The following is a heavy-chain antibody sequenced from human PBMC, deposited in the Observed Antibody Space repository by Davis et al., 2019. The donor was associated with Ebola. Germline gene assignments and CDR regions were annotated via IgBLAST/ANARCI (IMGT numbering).Heavy chain of an antibody. V-gene: IGHV1-8*01. CDR3: ARRVGARSGFDY. CDR1: GYTFTNYD. CDR2: MNPNSGNT. Sequence: ASVKVSCKASGYTFTNYDINWVRQATGQGLEWMGWMNPNSGNTGYAQKFQGRITMTRNISISTAYMELSSLGSEDTAVYYCARRVGARSGFDYWGQGSLVTVSS. D-gene: IGHD1-26*01. J-gene: IGHJ4*02.